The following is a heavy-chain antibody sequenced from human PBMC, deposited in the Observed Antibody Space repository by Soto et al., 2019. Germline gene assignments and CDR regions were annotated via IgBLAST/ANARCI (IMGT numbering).Heavy chain of an antibody. D-gene: IGHD6-6*01. J-gene: IGHJ4*02. Sequence: AVKGRFTISRDNAKNSLYLQMNSLRAEDTAVYYCARSRVRGRLTYFDYWGQGTLVTVSS. V-gene: IGHV3-11*03. CDR3: ARSRVRGRLTYFDY.